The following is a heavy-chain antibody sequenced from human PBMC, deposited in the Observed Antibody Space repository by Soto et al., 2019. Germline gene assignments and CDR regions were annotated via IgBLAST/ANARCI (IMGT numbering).Heavy chain of an antibody. CDR2: ISGSGGST. CDR1: GFTFSSYA. J-gene: IGHJ4*02. CDR3: AKSYSSSWDYFDY. V-gene: IGHV3-23*01. D-gene: IGHD6-13*01. Sequence: GGSLRLSCAASGFTFSSYAMSWVRQVPGKGLEWVSAISGSGGSTYYADSVKGRFTISRDNSKNTLYLQMNSLRAEDTAIFYCAKSYSSSWDYFDYWGQGTLVTVSS.